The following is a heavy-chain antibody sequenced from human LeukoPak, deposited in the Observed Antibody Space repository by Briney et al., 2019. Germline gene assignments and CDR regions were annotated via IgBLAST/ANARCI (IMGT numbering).Heavy chain of an antibody. D-gene: IGHD3-3*02. CDR3: ARRRISTLDY. J-gene: IGHJ4*02. Sequence: SQTLSLTCTVSGGSISSGDYYWRWIRQPPGKGPELIGYIYYSGSTYYNPSLKSRVTISVDTSKNQFSLKLSSVTAADTAVYYCARRRISTLDYWGQGTLVTVSS. CDR2: IYYSGST. CDR1: GGSISSGDYY. V-gene: IGHV4-30-4*01.